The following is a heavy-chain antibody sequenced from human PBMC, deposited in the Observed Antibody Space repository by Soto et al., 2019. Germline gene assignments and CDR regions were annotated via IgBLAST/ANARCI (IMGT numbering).Heavy chain of an antibody. CDR1: GFTFSSFF. Sequence: EVQLLESGGDLVQPGGSRRLSCGASGFTFSSFFMHGIRQTPGSGLEWVSTISGGSVNIHYADSVKGRFTISRDNSRNTLYLQMTRLRVEDTATYYCAKDEFGGAAKYWGQGTLVSVSS. V-gene: IGHV3-23*01. CDR2: ISGGSVNI. CDR3: AKDEFGGAAKY. J-gene: IGHJ4*02. D-gene: IGHD1-26*01.